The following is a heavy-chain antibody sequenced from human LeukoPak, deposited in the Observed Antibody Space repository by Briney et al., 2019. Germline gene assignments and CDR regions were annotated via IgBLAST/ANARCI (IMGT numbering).Heavy chain of an antibody. CDR3: ARVENGGRSDY. Sequence: VASVKVSCKASGGTFSSYAISWVRQAPGQGLEWMGRIIPILGIANYAQKFQGRVTITADKSTSTAYMELSSLRSEDTAVYYCARVENGGRSDYWGQGTLVTVSS. CDR2: IIPILGIA. J-gene: IGHJ4*02. D-gene: IGHD4-23*01. V-gene: IGHV1-69*04. CDR1: GGTFSSYA.